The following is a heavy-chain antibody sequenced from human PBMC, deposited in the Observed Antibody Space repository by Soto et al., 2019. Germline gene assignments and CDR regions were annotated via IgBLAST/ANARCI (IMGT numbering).Heavy chain of an antibody. J-gene: IGHJ5*02. CDR3: AREAAGYYYDSSAFDP. CDR1: GGSISRGGYY. Sequence: SETLSLTCTVSGGSISRGGYYWSWIRQHPGKGLEWIGYIYYSGSTYYNPSLKSRVTISVDTSKNQFSLKLSSVTAADTAVYYCAREAAGYYYDSSAFDPWGQGTLVTVSS. V-gene: IGHV4-31*03. D-gene: IGHD3-22*01. CDR2: IYYSGST.